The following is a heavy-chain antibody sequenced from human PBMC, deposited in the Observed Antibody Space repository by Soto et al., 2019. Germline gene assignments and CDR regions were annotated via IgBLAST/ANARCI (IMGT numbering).Heavy chain of an antibody. CDR3: ERGERQQQRDY. CDR1: GDSISSSKW. V-gene: IGHV4-4*02. D-gene: IGHD6-13*01. J-gene: IGHJ4*02. CDR2: IYHSGST. Sequence: QVQLQESGPGLVKPSVTLSLTCAVSGDSISSSKWGRLVRQPPGKGLEWIGEIYHSGSTNSNPSLKRRVIISVDKSKNQLSLKLSSVTDADTAVYYCERGERQQQRDYWGQGPLVTVSS.